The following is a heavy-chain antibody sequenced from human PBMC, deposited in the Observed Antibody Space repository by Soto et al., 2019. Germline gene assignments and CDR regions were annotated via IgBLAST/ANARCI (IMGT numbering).Heavy chain of an antibody. CDR2: ISSSSSYI. J-gene: IGHJ4*02. V-gene: IGHV3-21*01. CDR1: GFTFSSYS. Sequence: EVQLVESGGGLVKPGGSLRLSCAASGFTFSSYSMNWVRQAPGKGLEWVSSISSSSSYIYYADSVKGRFTISRDNAKNSLYLQMNSLRAEDTAVYYCARDLSSDSSGYYLYYFDYWGQGTLVTVSS. CDR3: ARDLSSDSSGYYLYYFDY. D-gene: IGHD3-22*01.